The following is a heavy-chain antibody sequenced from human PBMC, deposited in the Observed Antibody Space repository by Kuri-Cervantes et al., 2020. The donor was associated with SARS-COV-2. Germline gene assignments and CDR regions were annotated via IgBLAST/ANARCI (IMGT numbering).Heavy chain of an antibody. D-gene: IGHD3-22*01. V-gene: IGHV3-23*03. CDR3: ARDIPKITLILIAIFKDSYAMDV. J-gene: IGHJ6*02. CDR2: IYSGGSST. CDR1: GFTFSSYA. Sequence: GGSLRLSCAASGFTFSSYAMSWVRQAPGKGLEWVSVIYSGGSSTYYADSVRGRSTISRDNSKNTLYLQMNSLRPEDTAVYYCARDIPKITLILIAIFKDSYAMDVWGQGTTVTVSS.